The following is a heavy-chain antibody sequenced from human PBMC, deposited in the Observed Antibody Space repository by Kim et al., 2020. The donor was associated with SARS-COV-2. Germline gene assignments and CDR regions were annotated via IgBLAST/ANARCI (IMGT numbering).Heavy chain of an antibody. J-gene: IGHJ4*02. CDR2: ISYDGTTR. Sequence: GGSLRLSCAASGFTFSNFAMHWVRQAPGKGLEWVAIISYDGTTRYNADSVKGRFTISRDNSKNMLYLQMNSLRTEYTAVYYCAREWADYESSAYDSWGQGTLVTVSS. D-gene: IGHD3-22*01. CDR3: AREWADYESSAYDS. CDR1: GFTFSNFA. V-gene: IGHV3-30*04.